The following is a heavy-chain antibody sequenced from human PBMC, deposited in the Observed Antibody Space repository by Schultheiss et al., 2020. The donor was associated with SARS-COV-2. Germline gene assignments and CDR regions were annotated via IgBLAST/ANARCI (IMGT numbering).Heavy chain of an antibody. CDR3: ARPDGDYALYGMDV. D-gene: IGHD4-17*01. J-gene: IGHJ6*02. CDR1: GYSISSGHH. V-gene: IGHV4-38-2*01. CDR2: INHSGST. Sequence: SETLSLTCSVSGYSISSGHHWGWIRQPPGKGLEWIGSINHSGSTYYNPSLKSRGTISVDTSKNQFSLKLSSVTAADTAVYYCARPDGDYALYGMDVWGQGTTVTVS.